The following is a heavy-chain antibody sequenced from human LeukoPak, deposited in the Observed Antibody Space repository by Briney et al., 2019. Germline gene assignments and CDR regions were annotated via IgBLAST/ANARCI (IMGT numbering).Heavy chain of an antibody. CDR2: ISSSSSTI. D-gene: IGHD3-22*01. V-gene: IGHV3-48*02. J-gene: IGHJ4*02. CDR3: ARSNYDSSGRDFDY. Sequence: GGSLRLSCAASGFTFSSYSMNWVRQAPGKGLEWVSYISSSSSTIYYADSVKGRFTISRDNAKNSLYLQMNSLRDEDTAVYYCARSNYDSSGRDFDYWGQGTLVTVPS. CDR1: GFTFSSYS.